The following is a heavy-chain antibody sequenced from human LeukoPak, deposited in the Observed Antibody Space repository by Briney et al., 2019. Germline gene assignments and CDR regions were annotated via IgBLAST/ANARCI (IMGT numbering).Heavy chain of an antibody. D-gene: IGHD2-2*01. CDR1: GYTFTDYY. V-gene: IGHV1-69-2*01. J-gene: IGHJ4*02. CDR2: VDPEDGGT. Sequence: ASVKVSCKVSGYTFTDYYMHWVQQAPGKGLEWMGLVDPEDGGTIYAEKFQGRVTITADTSTDTAYMELSSLRSEDTAVYYCATLDYPGYCSSTSCYFRYWGQGTLVTVSS. CDR3: ATLDYPGYCSSTSCYFRY.